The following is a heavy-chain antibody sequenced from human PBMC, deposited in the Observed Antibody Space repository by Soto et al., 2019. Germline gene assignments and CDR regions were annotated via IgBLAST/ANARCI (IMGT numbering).Heavy chain of an antibody. J-gene: IGHJ6*02. D-gene: IGHD6-19*01. CDR1: GYSFTSYW. V-gene: IGHV5-51*01. CDR3: ARIAVAGMYYYYYGMDV. Sequence: GESLKICCKGSGYSFTSYWIGWVRQMPGKGVEWMGIIYPGDSDTRYSPSFQGQVTISADKSISTAYLQWSSLKASDTAMYYCARIAVAGMYYYYYGMDVWGQGTTVTVSS. CDR2: IYPGDSDT.